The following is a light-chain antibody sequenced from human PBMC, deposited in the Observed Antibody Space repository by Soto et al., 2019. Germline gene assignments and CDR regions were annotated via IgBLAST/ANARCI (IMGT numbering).Light chain of an antibody. J-gene: IGLJ1*01. V-gene: IGLV2-18*02. CDR1: SSDVGSYNR. Sequence: SVLPQAPSGSGSPGQSVAISCTGTSSDVGSYNRVSWYQQPPGAAPKLMIYEVSNRPSGVPDRFSGSKSGNTASLTISGLQAEDEADYYCNSYTGSSTYVFGTGTKVTVL. CDR3: NSYTGSSTYV. CDR2: EVS.